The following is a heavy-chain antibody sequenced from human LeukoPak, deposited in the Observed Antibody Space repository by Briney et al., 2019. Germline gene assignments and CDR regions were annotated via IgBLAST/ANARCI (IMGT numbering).Heavy chain of an antibody. V-gene: IGHV1-8*03. CDR1: GYTFTSYG. D-gene: IGHD3-9*01. CDR3: ARGSYYDILTGYLRNYYYYMDV. Sequence: VASVKVSCKASGYTFTSYGISWVRQATGQGLEWMGWMNPNSGNTGYAQKFQGRVTITRNTSISTAYMELSSLRSEDTAVYYCARGSYYDILTGYLRNYYYYMDVWGKGTTVTVSS. CDR2: MNPNSGNT. J-gene: IGHJ6*03.